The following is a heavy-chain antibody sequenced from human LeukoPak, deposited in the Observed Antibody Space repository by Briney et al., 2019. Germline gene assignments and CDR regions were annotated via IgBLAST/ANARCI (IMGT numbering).Heavy chain of an antibody. D-gene: IGHD5-12*01. CDR1: GYTFTSYD. CDR2: MNPNSGNT. J-gene: IGHJ4*02. CDR3: ARVYSGYDGTFDY. V-gene: IGHV1-8*01. Sequence: ALVKVSCKASGYTFTSYDINWVRQATGQGLEWMGWMNPNSGNTGYAQKFQGRVTMTRNTSISTAYMELSSLRSEDTAVYYCARVYSGYDGTFDYWGQGTLVTVSS.